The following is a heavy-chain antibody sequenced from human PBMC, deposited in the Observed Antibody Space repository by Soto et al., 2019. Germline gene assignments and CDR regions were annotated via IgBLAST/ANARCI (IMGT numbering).Heavy chain of an antibody. J-gene: IGHJ4*02. Sequence: GGSLRLSCADSGFTFSDHYMSWIRQAPGKGLEWVSYISSSGDIIYYAHSVKGRFTISRDNAKNSLYLQINSLRAEDTAGYYCARVPGYYDSSGYIDYRGQGTLVTV. V-gene: IGHV3-11*01. CDR3: ARVPGYYDSSGYIDY. D-gene: IGHD3-22*01. CDR1: GFTFSDHY. CDR2: ISSSGDII.